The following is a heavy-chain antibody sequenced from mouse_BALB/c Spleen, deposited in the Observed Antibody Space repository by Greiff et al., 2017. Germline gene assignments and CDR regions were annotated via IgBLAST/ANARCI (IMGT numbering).Heavy chain of an antibody. CDR3: ARRYGNFYAMDY. CDR1: GFSLTSYG. J-gene: IGHJ4*01. D-gene: IGHD2-1*01. V-gene: IGHV2-9*02. CDR2: IWAGGST. Sequence: VQGVESGPGLVAPSQSLSITCTVSGFSLTSYGVHWVRQPPGKGLEWLGVIWAGGSTNYNSALMSRLSISKDNSKSQVFLKMNSLQTDDTAMYYCARRYGNFYAMDYWGQGTSVTVSS.